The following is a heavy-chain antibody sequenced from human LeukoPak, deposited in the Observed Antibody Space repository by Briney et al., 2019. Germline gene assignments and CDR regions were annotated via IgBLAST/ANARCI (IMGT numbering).Heavy chain of an antibody. Sequence: PGGSLRLSCVVSGFIFSDYYMNWIRQTPGKGLEWLSYISGSSSHTLYADSVKGRFTISRDNAKNSLYLQMNSLRAEDTAVYYCARFELDSGGYATNFDSWGQGTLVTVSP. V-gene: IGHV3-11*06. CDR3: ARFELDSGGYATNFDS. J-gene: IGHJ4*02. CDR1: GFIFSDYY. CDR2: ISGSSSHT. D-gene: IGHD3-22*01.